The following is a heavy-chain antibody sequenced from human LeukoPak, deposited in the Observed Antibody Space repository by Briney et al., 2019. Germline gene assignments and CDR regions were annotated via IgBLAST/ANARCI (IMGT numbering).Heavy chain of an antibody. CDR3: ARGNDRRFDY. CDR1: GYTSSNYA. V-gene: IGHV3-23*01. Sequence: GGSLRLSCAAAGYTSSNYAMNWVRQARGKGLEWVSGMSGSGGSTHYADSVKGRFTIPRDNSKNTLYLQMNSLRAEDTAVYYCARGNDRRFDYWGQGTLVTVSS. CDR2: MSGSGGST. J-gene: IGHJ4*02.